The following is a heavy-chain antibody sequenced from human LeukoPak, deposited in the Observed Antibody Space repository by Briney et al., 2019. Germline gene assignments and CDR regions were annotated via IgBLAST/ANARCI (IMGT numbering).Heavy chain of an antibody. D-gene: IGHD3-3*01. Sequence: VGSLRLSCAASGFTFSSHDMHWVRQVTGKGLEWVSAIGPAGDAYYATSVKGRFTVSRENAKNSLYLQMNSLRAGDTAVYYCARGRTRATITWFIDLWGRGTLVTVSS. V-gene: IGHV3-13*01. J-gene: IGHJ2*01. CDR2: IGPAGDA. CDR3: ARGRTRATITWFIDL. CDR1: GFTFSSHD.